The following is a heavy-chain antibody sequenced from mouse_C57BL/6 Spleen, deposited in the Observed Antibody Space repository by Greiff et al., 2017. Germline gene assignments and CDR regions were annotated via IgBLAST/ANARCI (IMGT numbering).Heavy chain of an antibody. Sequence: QVQLQQSGAELVRPGASVTLSCKASGYTFTDYEMHWVKQTPVHGLEWIGAIDPETGGTAYNQKFKGKAILTADKSSSTAYMELRSLTSEDSAVYYCRRLGSSITYFDYWGQGTTLTVSS. D-gene: IGHD1-3*01. J-gene: IGHJ2*01. CDR1: GYTFTDYE. CDR3: RRLGSSITYFDY. CDR2: IDPETGGT. V-gene: IGHV1-15*01.